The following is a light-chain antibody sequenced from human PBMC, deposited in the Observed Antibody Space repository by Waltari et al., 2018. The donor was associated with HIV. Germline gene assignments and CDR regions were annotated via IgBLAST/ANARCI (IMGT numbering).Light chain of an antibody. J-gene: IGLJ2*01. V-gene: IGLV1-51*02. Sequence: QSVLTQPPSVSAAPGQKVTISCSGSSSNLEKNYVSWYQQFPGVAPKLLIFEDNKRPSGISNRFSGSKSGNTASLTISGLQTEDEADYYCSSYTTSTTPVLFGGGTKLTVV. CDR3: SSYTTSTTPVL. CDR1: SSNLEKNY. CDR2: EDN.